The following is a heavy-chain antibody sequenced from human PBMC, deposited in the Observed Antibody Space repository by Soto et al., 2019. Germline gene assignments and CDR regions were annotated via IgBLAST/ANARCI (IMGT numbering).Heavy chain of an antibody. Sequence: QVQLVQSGAEVKKPGSSVKVSCKASGGTFSSYAISWVRQAPGQGLEWMGGIIPIFGTANYAQKFQGRVTITADESTRTPTMELSSLKFRDTPVYYCASSRTVNDILTGQLDSGGKGPLVTVSS. J-gene: IGHJ4*02. CDR2: IIPIFGTA. D-gene: IGHD3-9*01. V-gene: IGHV1-69*01. CDR3: ASSRTVNDILTGQLDS. CDR1: GGTFSSYA.